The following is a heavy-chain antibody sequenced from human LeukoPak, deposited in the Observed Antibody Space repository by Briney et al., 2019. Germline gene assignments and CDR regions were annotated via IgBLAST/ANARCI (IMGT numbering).Heavy chain of an antibody. CDR1: GGSISSYY. Sequence: SDTLSLTCTVSGGSISSYYWNWIRQPAGKGLEWIGRIFSTGSTIYNPSLKSRVSMSVDTYNNQFSLKLTSVTAADTAVYYCVTYSSMVGLSFDYWGQGSPVTVSS. CDR2: IFSTGST. J-gene: IGHJ4*02. D-gene: IGHD6-13*01. V-gene: IGHV4-4*07. CDR3: VTYSSMVGLSFDY.